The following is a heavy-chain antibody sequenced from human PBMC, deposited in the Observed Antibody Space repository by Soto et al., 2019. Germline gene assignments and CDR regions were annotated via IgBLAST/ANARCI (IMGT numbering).Heavy chain of an antibody. J-gene: IGHJ4*01. Sequence: QITLNKSGPTVVRPTETLTLTCRFSGFSLTTSGVGVGWIRQSPGKAPEWLALIYWDDDKRYSASLKSRHTITKDTSKNQVVLTVSDLDPTDTATYYCAHRVLRTVFGLVTTTAIYFDFWGHGTPVAVSS. D-gene: IGHD3-3*01. CDR2: IYWDDDK. V-gene: IGHV2-5*02. CDR1: GFSLTTSGVG. CDR3: AHRVLRTVFGLVTTTAIYFDF.